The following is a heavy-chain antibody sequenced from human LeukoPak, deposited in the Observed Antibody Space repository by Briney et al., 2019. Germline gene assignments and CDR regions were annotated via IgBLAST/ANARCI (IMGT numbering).Heavy chain of an antibody. D-gene: IGHD6-13*01. CDR1: GNRFTSYW. V-gene: IGHV5-51*01. Sequence: GESLKISCKGSGNRFTSYWIGWVRQMPGKGLEWMGIIYFGDSHTRYSPSFQGQVTISADKSISTAYLQWSSLKASDTAIYYCATSAGSSSSWEFDYWGQGTLVTVSS. CDR3: ATSAGSSSSWEFDY. J-gene: IGHJ4*02. CDR2: IYFGDSHT.